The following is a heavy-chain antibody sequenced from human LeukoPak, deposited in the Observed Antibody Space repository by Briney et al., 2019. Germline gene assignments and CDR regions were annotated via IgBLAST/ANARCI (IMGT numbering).Heavy chain of an antibody. CDR2: ISGSGGST. CDR3: AKGSVVVPAANVSFDY. D-gene: IGHD2-2*01. Sequence: GGSLRLSCAASGFTFSSYAMSWVRQAPGKGLEWVSAISGSGGSTYYADSVKGRFTISRDNSKNTLYLQVNSLRAEDTAVYYCAKGSVVVPAANVSFDYWGQGTLVTVSS. J-gene: IGHJ4*02. V-gene: IGHV3-23*01. CDR1: GFTFSSYA.